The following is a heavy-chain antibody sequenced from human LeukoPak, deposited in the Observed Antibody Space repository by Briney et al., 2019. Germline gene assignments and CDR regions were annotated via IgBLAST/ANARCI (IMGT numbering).Heavy chain of an antibody. Sequence: PSETLSLTCAVSGYSISSGYYWGWIRQPPGKGLEWIGSIYHSGSTYYNPSLKSRVTISVDTSKNQFSLKLSSVTAADTAVYYCAAPGRDGYRLIYWGQGTLVTVSS. CDR1: GYSISSGYY. V-gene: IGHV4-38-2*01. J-gene: IGHJ4*02. CDR3: AAPGRDGYRLIY. D-gene: IGHD5-24*01. CDR2: IYHSGST.